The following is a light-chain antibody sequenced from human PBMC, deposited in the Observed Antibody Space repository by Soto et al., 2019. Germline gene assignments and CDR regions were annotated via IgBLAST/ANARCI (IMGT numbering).Light chain of an antibody. CDR3: MQALQSWT. Sequence: EIVVTQSPLSLPVTPGEPASISCRSSQSLLHSNGHNYLEWYLQKPGQSPQLLIYLGSNRASGVPDRFSGSGSGTDFTLKNSRVEAEDVGVYYCMQALQSWTFGQGTKVEIK. CDR1: QSLLHSNGHNY. V-gene: IGKV2-28*01. CDR2: LGS. J-gene: IGKJ1*01.